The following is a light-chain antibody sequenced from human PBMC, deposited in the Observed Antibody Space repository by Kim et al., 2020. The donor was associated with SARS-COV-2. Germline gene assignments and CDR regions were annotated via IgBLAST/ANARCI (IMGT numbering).Light chain of an antibody. J-gene: IGKJ5*01. CDR1: HSVSGNY. Sequence: EIVLTQSPGTLSLSPGERATLSCRASHSVSGNYLAWYQQKPGQAPRVFIYGVSRRATGIPDRFSGSGSGTEFTLTISRLEPEDFAMYYCQQYARAPDTFGQGKRLEIK. CDR2: GVS. V-gene: IGKV3-20*01. CDR3: QQYARAPDT.